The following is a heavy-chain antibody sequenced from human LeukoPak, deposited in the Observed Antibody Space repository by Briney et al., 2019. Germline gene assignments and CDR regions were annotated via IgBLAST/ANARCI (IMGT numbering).Heavy chain of an antibody. J-gene: IGHJ4*02. CDR2: IANSGGSA. D-gene: IGHD2-2*03. Sequence: GGSLRLSCAASGFTFSGYAMSWVRQAPGKGLEYVSVIANSGGSAYYADSVKGRFTISRDNSKNTLYLQLNSLRPEDTALYYCARDGYCSSTGCSAYFFDSWGQGTLVTVSS. V-gene: IGHV3-23*01. CDR3: ARDGYCSSTGCSAYFFDS. CDR1: GFTFSGYA.